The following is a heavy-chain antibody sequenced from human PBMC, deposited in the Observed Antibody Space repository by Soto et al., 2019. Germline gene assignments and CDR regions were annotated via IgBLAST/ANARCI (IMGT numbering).Heavy chain of an antibody. CDR3: ARDGDQWDQRYLDF. Sequence: QVQLVQSGPEVRKPGASVKVSCKASGNTFTRYGISWVRQAPGQGLEWMGWISAYKGNTNYAQRLQGTVTMTTDTSTSTGYIDPRRASSDDTTVYYCARDGDQWDQRYLDFWGQGTMVTVSS. CDR2: ISAYKGNT. V-gene: IGHV1-18*01. J-gene: IGHJ4*02. CDR1: GNTFTRYG. D-gene: IGHD1-26*01.